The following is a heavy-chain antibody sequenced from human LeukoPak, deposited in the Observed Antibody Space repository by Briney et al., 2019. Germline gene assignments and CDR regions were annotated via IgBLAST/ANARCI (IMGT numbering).Heavy chain of an antibody. Sequence: SETLSLTCAVYGGSFSGYYWSWIRQPPGKGLEWIGEINHSGSTNYNPSLKSRVTISVDTSKNQFSLKLSSVTAADTAVYYCARLLYYYDGSGYYPPDYWGQGTLVTVSS. D-gene: IGHD3-22*01. CDR2: INHSGST. J-gene: IGHJ4*02. CDR1: GGSFSGYY. CDR3: ARLLYYYDGSGYYPPDY. V-gene: IGHV4-34*01.